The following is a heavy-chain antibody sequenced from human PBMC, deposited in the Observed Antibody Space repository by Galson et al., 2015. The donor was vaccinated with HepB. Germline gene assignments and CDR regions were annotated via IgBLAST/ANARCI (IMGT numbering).Heavy chain of an antibody. CDR2: ISYDGSNK. CDR1: GFTFSSYG. CDR3: AKDLSTGHYYGSGSYYYYYYGMDV. Sequence: SLRLSCAASGFTFSSYGMHWVRQAPGKGLEWVAVISYDGSNKYYADSGKGRFTISRDNSKNTLYLQMNSLRAEDTAVYYCAKDLSTGHYYGSGSYYYYYYGMDVWGQGPTVTVSS. J-gene: IGHJ6*02. D-gene: IGHD3-10*01. V-gene: IGHV3-30*18.